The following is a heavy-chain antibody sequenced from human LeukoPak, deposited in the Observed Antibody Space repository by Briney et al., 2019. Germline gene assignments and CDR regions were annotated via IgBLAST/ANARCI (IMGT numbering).Heavy chain of an antibody. CDR3: AKLLYYYDSSQPY. V-gene: IGHV3-7*03. D-gene: IGHD3-22*01. CDR2: IKQDGSEK. Sequence: GGSLRLSCAASGFTFSSYWMSWVRQAPGKGLEWVANIKQDGSEKYYVDSVKGRFTISRDNAKNSVYLQMNSLRAEDTAVYYCAKLLYYYDSSQPYWGQGTLVTVSS. J-gene: IGHJ4*02. CDR1: GFTFSSYW.